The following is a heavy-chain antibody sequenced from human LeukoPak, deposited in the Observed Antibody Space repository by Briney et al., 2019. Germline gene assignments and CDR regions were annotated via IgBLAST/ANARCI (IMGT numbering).Heavy chain of an antibody. CDR3: ARSGGIAARPGWFDP. CDR2: IYPGDSDT. Sequence: NLGESLKISCKGSGYSFTSYWIGWARQMPGKGLEWMGIIYPGDSDTRYSPSFQGQVTISADKSISTAYLQWSSLKASDTAMYYCARSGGIAARPGWFDPWGQGTLVTVSS. J-gene: IGHJ5*02. CDR1: GYSFTSYW. D-gene: IGHD6-6*01. V-gene: IGHV5-51*01.